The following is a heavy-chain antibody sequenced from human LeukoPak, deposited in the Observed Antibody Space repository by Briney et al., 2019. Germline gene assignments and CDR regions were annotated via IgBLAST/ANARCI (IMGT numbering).Heavy chain of an antibody. D-gene: IGHD5-12*01. J-gene: IGHJ4*02. CDR3: ASRATVANIYFDS. CDR1: GYLINSGYC. Sequence: SETLSLTCSVSGYLINSGYCWGWFRQSPGKGLEWIGSIYSTGDTYDKRSLKRRVSISVDSSKNQFSLKLRSVTAADTAVYYYASRATVANIYFDSWGQGNLVTVSS. CDR2: IYSTGDT. V-gene: IGHV4-38-2*02.